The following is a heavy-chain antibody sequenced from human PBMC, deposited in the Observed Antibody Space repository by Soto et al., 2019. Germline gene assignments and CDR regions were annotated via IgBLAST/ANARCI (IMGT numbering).Heavy chain of an antibody. CDR1: GGSISSYY. CDR3: ARSLRFLTYYYYGMDV. Sequence: PSLTCTVSGGSISSYYWSWIRQPPGKGLEWIGYIYYSGSTNYNPSLKSRVTISVDTSKNQFSLKLSSVTAADTAVYYCARSLRFLTYYYYGMDVWGQGTTVTVSS. D-gene: IGHD3-3*01. V-gene: IGHV4-59*01. CDR2: IYYSGST. J-gene: IGHJ6*02.